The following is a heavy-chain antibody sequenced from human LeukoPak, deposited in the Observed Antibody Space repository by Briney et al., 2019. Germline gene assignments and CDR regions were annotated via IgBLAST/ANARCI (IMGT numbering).Heavy chain of an antibody. D-gene: IGHD3-22*01. V-gene: IGHV3-23*01. CDR2: ISGSGSST. CDR1: GFTFSSYA. Sequence: GGSLRLSCAASGFTFSSYAMSWVRQAPGKGLEWVSAISGSGSSTYYADSVKGRFTISRDNSKNTLSLQMNSLRAEDTAVYYCAKGGSFYDSSGYADHWGQGTLVTVSS. CDR3: AKGGSFYDSSGYADH. J-gene: IGHJ4*02.